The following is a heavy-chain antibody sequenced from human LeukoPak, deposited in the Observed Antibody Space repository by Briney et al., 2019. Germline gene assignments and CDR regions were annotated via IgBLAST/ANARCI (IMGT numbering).Heavy chain of an antibody. J-gene: IGHJ5*02. D-gene: IGHD4-11*01. Sequence: GASVNVSCKASGYTFTGYYIHWVRQVPGQGLEWMGWINPNSGGTTYAQGFQGRITLTRGTSTRTAYMELTTLKSDDTAVYYCTREGRPTVRFAPWGQGTLVTVSS. CDR1: GYTFTGYY. CDR2: INPNSGGT. V-gene: IGHV1-2*02. CDR3: TREGRPTVRFAP.